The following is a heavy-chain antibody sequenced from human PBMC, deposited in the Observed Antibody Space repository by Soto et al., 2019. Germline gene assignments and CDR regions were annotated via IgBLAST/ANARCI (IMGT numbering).Heavy chain of an antibody. Sequence: PSETLSLTCTVSGGSISSSSYWGWIRQPPGKGLEWIGSIYSIGSTYYNPSLKSRVTISVDTSKNQFSLKLSSVTAADTAVYYCARVSGSYYYGMDVWGQGTTVTVSS. CDR2: IYSIGST. CDR3: ARVSGSYYYGMDV. CDR1: GGSISSSSY. D-gene: IGHD1-26*01. V-gene: IGHV4-39*07. J-gene: IGHJ6*02.